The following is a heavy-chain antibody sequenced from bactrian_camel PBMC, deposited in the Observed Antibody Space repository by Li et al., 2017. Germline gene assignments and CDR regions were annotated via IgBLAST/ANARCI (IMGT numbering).Heavy chain of an antibody. CDR3: FVGAIESN. J-gene: IGHJ4*01. CDR2: ISPAGDAT. Sequence: VQLVESGGGLVQPDGSLRLSCATSGFTFRRYAMSWVRQAPGKGLEWVSSISPAGDATFYADSVKGRFTISRDNAKNMVSLQMNDLKPEDTGVYFNFVGAIESNWGQGTQVTVS. V-gene: IGHV3S40*01. CDR1: GFTFRRYA. D-gene: IGHD1*01.